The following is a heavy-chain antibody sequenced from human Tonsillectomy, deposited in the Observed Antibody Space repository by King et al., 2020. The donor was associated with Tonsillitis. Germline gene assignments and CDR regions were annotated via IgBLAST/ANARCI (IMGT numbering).Heavy chain of an antibody. Sequence: DVQLVESGGGLVQPGGSLRLSCAASGFTFISYAMSWVRQAPGKGLEWVSAISGGDGGTYYADSVKGRLTISRDNSKKTLYLQMSSLRVEDTAIYYCARSYCRGTSCYSPFDYWGQGTLVTVSS. CDR1: GFTFISYA. CDR3: ARSYCRGTSCYSPFDY. D-gene: IGHD2-2*01. J-gene: IGHJ4*02. V-gene: IGHV3-23*04. CDR2: ISGGDGGT.